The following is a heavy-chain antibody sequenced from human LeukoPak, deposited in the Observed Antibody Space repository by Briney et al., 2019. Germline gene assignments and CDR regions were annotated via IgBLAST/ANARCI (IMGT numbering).Heavy chain of an antibody. D-gene: IGHD2-2*01. CDR3: AKSSLDCSSTSCYDSAEYFQH. Sequence: GGSLRLSCAASGFSFSAYPMGWVRQAPGKGLQWLSGISASGDVTFHADRVKGRFAISRDNSKNTLYLQMNSLRAEDTAVYYCAKSSLDCSSTSCYDSAEYFQHWGQGTLVTVSS. V-gene: IGHV3-23*01. J-gene: IGHJ1*01. CDR2: ISASGDVT. CDR1: GFSFSAYP.